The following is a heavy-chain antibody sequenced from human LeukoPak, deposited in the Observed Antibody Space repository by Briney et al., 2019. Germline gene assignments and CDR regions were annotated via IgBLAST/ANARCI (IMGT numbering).Heavy chain of an antibody. CDR3: ARELGYGDNSADYWYYYMDV. CDR1: GFTFSSFD. CDR2: ISSSGNTI. D-gene: IGHD4-23*01. Sequence: PGGSLRLSCAASGFTFSSFDMNWVRQAPGKRLEWLSYISSSGNTIYYADSVRGRFTISRDNAKNSLYLQINRLRAEDTAVYYCARELGYGDNSADYWYYYMDVWGKGTTVTVSS. V-gene: IGHV3-48*03. J-gene: IGHJ6*03.